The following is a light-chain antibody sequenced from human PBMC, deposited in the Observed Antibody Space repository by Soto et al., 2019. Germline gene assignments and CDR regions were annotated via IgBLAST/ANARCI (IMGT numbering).Light chain of an antibody. CDR1: QSISSW. CDR2: DAS. Sequence: TQSPSPLSASVGGRVTITCRASQSISSWLAWYQQKPGKAPKLLIYDASSLESGVPSRFSGSGSGTEFTLTISSLQPDDFATYYCQQYKSYPWTFGQGTKVDIK. J-gene: IGKJ1*01. V-gene: IGKV1-5*01. CDR3: QQYKSYPWT.